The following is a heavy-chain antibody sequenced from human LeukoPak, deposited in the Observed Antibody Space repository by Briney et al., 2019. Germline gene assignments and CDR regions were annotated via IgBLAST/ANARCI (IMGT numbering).Heavy chain of an antibody. CDR3: AKNEDSSGYFDAFDI. CDR2: IRYDGSNK. D-gene: IGHD3-22*01. V-gene: IGHV3-30*02. Sequence: GGSLRLSCAASGFTFSSYGMHWVRQAPGKGLEWVAFIRYDGSNKYYADSVKGRFTISRDNSKNTLYLQMNSLRAEDTAVYYCAKNEDSSGYFDAFDIWGQGTMVTVSS. J-gene: IGHJ3*02. CDR1: GFTFSSYG.